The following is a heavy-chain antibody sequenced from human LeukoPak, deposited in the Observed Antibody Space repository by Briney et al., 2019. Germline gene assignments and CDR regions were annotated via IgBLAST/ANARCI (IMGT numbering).Heavy chain of an antibody. CDR3: AKASCSSTSCYVDY. V-gene: IGHV3-30*04. CDR2: ISNDGRKT. CDR1: AFTFSRYA. D-gene: IGHD2-2*01. Sequence: GGSLRLSCAASAFTFSRYAMHWVRQAPGKGLEWVAVISNDGRKTYHVDSVKGRLTISRDNSKNTLYQQMNSLRVEDTAVYFCAKASCSSTSCYVDYWGQGTLVTVS. J-gene: IGHJ4*02.